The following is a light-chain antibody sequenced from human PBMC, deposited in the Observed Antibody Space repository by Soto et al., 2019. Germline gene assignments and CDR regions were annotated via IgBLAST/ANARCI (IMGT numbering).Light chain of an antibody. V-gene: IGKV1-5*03. CDR2: KAS. J-gene: IGKJ4*01. CDR1: QSISYW. CDR3: QQYSNYPLT. Sequence: DIQMTQSPSTLSASVGDRVTITCRASQSISYWLAWYQQKPGKAPNLLIYKASSLESGVPSRFSGSGSGIEFTLTINSLQPDDFATYYCQQYSNYPLTFGGGTKVEI.